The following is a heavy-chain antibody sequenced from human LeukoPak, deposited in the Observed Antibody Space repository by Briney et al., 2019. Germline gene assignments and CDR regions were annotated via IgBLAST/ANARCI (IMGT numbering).Heavy chain of an antibody. J-gene: IGHJ6*02. CDR1: GYIFPDYY. D-gene: IGHD2-2*01. Sequence: ASVKVSCKGSGYIFPDYYIYWVRQAPGQGLEWMGRINPNSGGTNYAQNFQGRVTMTRDTSISTVYMELSRLRSDDTAAYYCARDGGYCSSGTICYSRAEYYYYGLDVWGQGTTVTVSS. V-gene: IGHV1-2*06. CDR2: INPNSGGT. CDR3: ARDGGYCSSGTICYSRAEYYYYGLDV.